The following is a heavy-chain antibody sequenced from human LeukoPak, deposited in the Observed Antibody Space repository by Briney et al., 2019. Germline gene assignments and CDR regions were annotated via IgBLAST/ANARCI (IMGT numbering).Heavy chain of an antibody. J-gene: IGHJ4*02. CDR1: GGSTSSGAYY. CDR3: ARVNMEYSSGWYWDY. V-gene: IGHV4-61*02. D-gene: IGHD6-19*01. Sequence: PSETLSLTCTVSGGSTSSGAYYWTWIRQPAGRGLEWIGRIYTTGRTNYDPSLESRVTISVDTSKNQFSLKLSSVTAANTAVYYCARVNMEYSSGWYWDYWGQGTLVTVSS. CDR2: IYTTGRT.